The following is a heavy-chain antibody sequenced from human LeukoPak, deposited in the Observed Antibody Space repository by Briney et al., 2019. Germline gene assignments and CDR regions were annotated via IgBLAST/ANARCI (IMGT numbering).Heavy chain of an antibody. CDR1: GFSLRTTGGG. Sequence: ESGPTLVKPTQTLALNCTLSGFSLRTTGGGVGWIRQPPGKALEWLPVLYSDDDKRYSPSLRSRLTITKDASRSQVVLTMTNMDPVDTATYYCAHRPPGFISGWDNCYFDSWAPGTLVTVSS. CDR2: LYSDDDK. V-gene: IGHV2-5*02. D-gene: IGHD6-19*01. CDR3: AHRPPGFISGWDNCYFDS. J-gene: IGHJ4*03.